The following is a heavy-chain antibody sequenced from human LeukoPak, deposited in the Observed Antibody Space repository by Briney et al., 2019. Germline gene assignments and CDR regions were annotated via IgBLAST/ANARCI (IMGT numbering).Heavy chain of an antibody. J-gene: IGHJ6*03. V-gene: IGHV1-69*05. Sequence: ASVKVSCKASGGTFSSYAISWVRQAPGQGLEWMGGIIPIFGTENYAQKFQGRVTITTDESTSTAYMELSSLRSVDTAVYYCARGFWSGYFTYYYYYMDVWGKGPRSPSP. CDR3: ARGFWSGYFTYYYYYMDV. CDR2: IIPIFGTE. CDR1: GGTFSSYA. D-gene: IGHD3-3*01.